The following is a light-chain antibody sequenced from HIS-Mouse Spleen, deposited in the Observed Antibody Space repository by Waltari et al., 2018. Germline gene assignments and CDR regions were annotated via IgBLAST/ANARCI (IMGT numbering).Light chain of an antibody. CDR3: YSTDSSGNHRV. V-gene: IGLV3-10*01. J-gene: IGLJ2*01. CDR1: ALPKKY. CDR2: EDS. Sequence: SYELTQPPSVSVSPGQTARITCPGDALPKKYAYWYQQKSGQAPVRVIYEDSKRPPGIPARFSGSSSGTMATLTISGAQVEDEADYYCYSTDSSGNHRVFGGGTKLTVL.